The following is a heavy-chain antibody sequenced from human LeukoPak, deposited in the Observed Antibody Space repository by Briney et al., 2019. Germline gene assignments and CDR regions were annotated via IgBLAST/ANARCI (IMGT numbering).Heavy chain of an antibody. CDR3: ARDGYNALDY. CDR2: ISSSSSYI. Sequence: PGRSLRLSCAASGFTFSSYSMNWVRQAPGKGLEWVSSISSSSSYIYYADSVRGRFTISRDNAKNSLYLQMNSLRAEDTAVYYCARDGYNALDYWGQGTLVTVSS. J-gene: IGHJ4*02. D-gene: IGHD5-24*01. V-gene: IGHV3-21*01. CDR1: GFTFSSYS.